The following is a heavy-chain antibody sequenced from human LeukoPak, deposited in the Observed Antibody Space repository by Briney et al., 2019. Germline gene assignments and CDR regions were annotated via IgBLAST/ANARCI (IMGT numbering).Heavy chain of an antibody. V-gene: IGHV4-34*01. Sequence: PSEPLSLTCTVSGGSISSYFWSWIRQPPGKGLEWIGEINHSGSTNYNPSLKSRVTISVDTSKNQFSLKLSSVTAADTAVYYCARGRGYNAFDYWGQGTLVTVSS. CDR2: INHSGST. J-gene: IGHJ4*02. CDR1: GGSISSYF. D-gene: IGHD5-24*01. CDR3: ARGRGYNAFDY.